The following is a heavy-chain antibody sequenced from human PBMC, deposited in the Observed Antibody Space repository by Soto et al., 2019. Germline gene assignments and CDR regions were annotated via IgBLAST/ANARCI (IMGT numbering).Heavy chain of an antibody. J-gene: IGHJ4*02. CDR2: IYYSGST. V-gene: IGHV4-30-4*01. CDR1: GGSINSGDYY. Sequence: SETLSLTCIVSGGSINSGDYYWSWIRQSPGKGLEWIGYIYYSGSTYYNPSLKSRSTISIDTSKNQFFLDVDSVTAADTAVYYCARLYTGYEAFDYWGQGTLVP. D-gene: IGHD5-12*01. CDR3: ARLYTGYEAFDY.